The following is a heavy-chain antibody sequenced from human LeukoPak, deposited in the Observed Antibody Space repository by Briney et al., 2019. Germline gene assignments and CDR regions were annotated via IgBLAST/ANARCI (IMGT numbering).Heavy chain of an antibody. CDR2: MYDSGST. CDR1: GGSISSDD. CDR3: ARQRTRFDS. V-gene: IGHV4-59*01. J-gene: IGHJ4*02. D-gene: IGHD3/OR15-3a*01. Sequence: SETLSLTCTVSGGSISSDDWSWIRQPPGKGLAWIGYMYDSGSTNYNPSLKSRVTISTDTSNNQFSLTLTSATAADTAIYYCARQRTRFDSWGQGTLVTVSS.